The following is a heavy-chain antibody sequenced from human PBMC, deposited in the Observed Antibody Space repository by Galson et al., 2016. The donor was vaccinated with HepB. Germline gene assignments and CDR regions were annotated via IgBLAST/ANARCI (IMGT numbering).Heavy chain of an antibody. CDR2: IYYSGST. D-gene: IGHD3-3*01. J-gene: IGHJ4*02. V-gene: IGHV4-39*01. CDR1: GGSISSNRYY. Sequence: ETLSLTCTVSGGSISSNRYYWGWIRQPPGKGLEWIGTIYYSGSTFYNPSLKSRVTISVDTSKNQFSLKLSSMTAADTAVHYCARHKGRSSWSGSSYYFDYWAREPWSPSPQ. CDR3: ARHKGRSSWSGSSYYFDY.